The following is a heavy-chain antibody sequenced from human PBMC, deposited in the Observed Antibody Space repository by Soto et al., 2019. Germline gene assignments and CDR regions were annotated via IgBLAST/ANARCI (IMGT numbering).Heavy chain of an antibody. Sequence: QVQLVESGGGVVQPGRSLRLSCAASGFTFSSYAMHWVRQAPGKGLEWVAVISYDGSNKYYADSVKGRFTISRDNSKNTLYLQMNSLRAEDTAVYYCARDRASYYYDSSGAKDYWGQGTPVTVSS. V-gene: IGHV3-30-3*01. CDR1: GFTFSSYA. J-gene: IGHJ4*02. D-gene: IGHD3-22*01. CDR2: ISYDGSNK. CDR3: ARDRASYYYDSSGAKDY.